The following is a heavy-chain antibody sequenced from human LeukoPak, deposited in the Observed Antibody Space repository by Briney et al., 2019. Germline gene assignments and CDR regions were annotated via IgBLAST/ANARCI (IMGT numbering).Heavy chain of an antibody. CDR2: TYYRSKWYN. CDR1: GDSVSSNSAA. CDR3: ARALKYHDFWSGFRGSSAFDY. D-gene: IGHD3-3*01. V-gene: IGHV6-1*01. Sequence: SQTLSLTCAISGDSVSSNSAAWNWIRQSPSRGLEWLGRTYYRSKWYNDYAVSVKSRITINPDTSKNQFSLQLNSVTPEDTAVYYCARALKYHDFWSGFRGSSAFDYWGQGTLVTVSS. J-gene: IGHJ4*02.